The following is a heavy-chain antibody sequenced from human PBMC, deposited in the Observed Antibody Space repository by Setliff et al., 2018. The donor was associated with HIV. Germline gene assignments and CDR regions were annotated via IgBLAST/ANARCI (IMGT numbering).Heavy chain of an antibody. V-gene: IGHV4-39*01. CDR3: ATHGAQ. CDR2: VYYSGST. D-gene: IGHD1-26*01. J-gene: IGHJ4*02. CDR1: GGSTSSSSYY. Sequence: SETLSLTCSVSGGSTSSSSYYWAWVRQPPGKGPEWIGSVYYSGSTHYNPSLKSRVTISVDTSKNQFSLKLSSVTSADTAVYYCATHGAQWGQGTLVTVSS.